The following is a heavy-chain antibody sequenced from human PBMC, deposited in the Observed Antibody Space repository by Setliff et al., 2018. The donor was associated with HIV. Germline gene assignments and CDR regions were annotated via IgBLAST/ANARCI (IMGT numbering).Heavy chain of an antibody. CDR2: ISSSGIYI. Sequence: GGSLRLSCSASGFTFSDKNMNWVRQAPGKGLEWVSSISSSGIYIYYADSVKGRFTISRDNAKNSLYLQMNSRRAEDTAVYYCARAQDVWGSFRYTNYYFYMDVWGKGTTVTVSS. CDR1: GFTFSDKN. J-gene: IGHJ6*03. V-gene: IGHV3-21*01. CDR3: ARAQDVWGSFRYTNYYFYMDV. D-gene: IGHD3-16*02.